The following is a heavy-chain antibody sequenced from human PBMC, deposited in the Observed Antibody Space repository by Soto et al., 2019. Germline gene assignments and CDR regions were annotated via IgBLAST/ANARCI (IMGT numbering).Heavy chain of an antibody. CDR1: GGTFSSYA. CDR2: IIPIFGTA. Sequence: ASVKVSCKASGGTFSSYAISWVRQAPGQGLEWMGGIIPIFGTANYAQKFQGRVTITADESTSTAYMELSSLRSEDTAVYYCARADGDLYYYYYGMDVWGQGTTVTVSS. J-gene: IGHJ6*02. V-gene: IGHV1-69*13. CDR3: ARADGDLYYYYYGMDV.